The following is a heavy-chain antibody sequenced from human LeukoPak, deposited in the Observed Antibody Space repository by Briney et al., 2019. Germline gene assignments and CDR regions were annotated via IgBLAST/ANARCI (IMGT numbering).Heavy chain of an antibody. CDR3: AGSPLYCSSTSCFPDY. Sequence: SETLSLTCAVSGGSISSSNWWSWVRQPPGKGLEWIGEIYHSGSTNYNPSLKSRVTISVDKSKNQFSPKLSSVTAADTAVYYCAGSPLYCSSTSCFPDYWGQGTLVTVSS. CDR1: GGSISSSNW. J-gene: IGHJ4*02. CDR2: IYHSGST. D-gene: IGHD2-2*01. V-gene: IGHV4-4*02.